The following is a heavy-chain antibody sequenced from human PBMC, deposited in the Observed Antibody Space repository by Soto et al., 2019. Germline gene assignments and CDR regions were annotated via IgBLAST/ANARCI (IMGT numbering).Heavy chain of an antibody. Sequence: SETLSLTCTVSGGSISSSSYYWGWIRQPPGKGLEWIGSIYYSGSTYYNPSLKSRVTISVDTSKNHFSLKLSSVTAADTAVYYCARLRVRPYNWFDPWGQGTQVTVSS. CDR1: GGSISSSSYY. CDR3: ARLRVRPYNWFDP. V-gene: IGHV4-39*01. D-gene: IGHD3-10*02. CDR2: IYYSGST. J-gene: IGHJ5*02.